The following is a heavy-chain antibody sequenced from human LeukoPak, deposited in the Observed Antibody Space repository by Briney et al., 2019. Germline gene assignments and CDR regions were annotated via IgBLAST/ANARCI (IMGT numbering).Heavy chain of an antibody. D-gene: IGHD6-13*01. CDR2: FDPEDGET. CDR3: ATVGSSSFPF. J-gene: IGHJ4*02. V-gene: IGHV1-24*01. CDR1: GYTFTGYY. Sequence: ASVKVSCKASGYTFTGYYMHWVRQAPGKGLEWMGGFDPEDGETIYAQKFQGRVTMTEDTSTDTAYMELSSLRSEDTAVYYCATVGSSSFPFWGQGTLVTVSS.